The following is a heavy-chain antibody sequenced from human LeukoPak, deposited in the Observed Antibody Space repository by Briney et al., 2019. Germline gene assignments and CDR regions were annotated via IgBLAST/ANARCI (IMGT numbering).Heavy chain of an antibody. CDR1: GFTFSSYA. Sequence: GGSLRLSCAASGFTFSSYAMHWVRQAPGKGLEWVAVISYDGSNKYYADSVKGRFTISRDNSKNTLYLQMNSLRAEDTAVYYCAREYCSGGSCYFFYYGMDVWGQGTTVTVSS. D-gene: IGHD2-15*01. CDR3: AREYCSGGSCYFFYYGMDV. J-gene: IGHJ6*02. V-gene: IGHV3-30-3*01. CDR2: ISYDGSNK.